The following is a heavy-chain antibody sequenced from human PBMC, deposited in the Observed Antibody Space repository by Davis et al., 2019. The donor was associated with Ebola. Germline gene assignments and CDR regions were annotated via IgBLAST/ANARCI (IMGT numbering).Heavy chain of an antibody. CDR3: AADLRGLARFDY. D-gene: IGHD3-16*01. V-gene: IGHV1-8*02. Sequence: ASVKVSCKASGYTFTSYGISWVRQAPGQGLEWMGWMNPNSGNTGYAQKFQGRVTMTRNTSISTAYMELSSLRSEDTAVYYCAADLRGLARFDYWGQGTLVTVSS. CDR2: MNPNSGNT. CDR1: GYTFTSYG. J-gene: IGHJ4*02.